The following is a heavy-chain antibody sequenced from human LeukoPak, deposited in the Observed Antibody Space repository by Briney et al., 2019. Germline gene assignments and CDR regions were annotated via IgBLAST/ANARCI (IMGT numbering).Heavy chain of an antibody. CDR3: AKDLPSPGDYGGNSGLDC. CDR2: ISSSSSYI. CDR1: GFTFSSYS. V-gene: IGHV3-21*01. Sequence: GGSLRLSCAASGFTFSSYSMNWVRKAPGKGLEWVSSISSSSSYIYYADSVKGRFTISRDNAKNSLYLQMNSLRGEDTAVYYCAKDLPSPGDYGGNSGLDCWGQGTLVTVSS. J-gene: IGHJ4*02. D-gene: IGHD4-23*01.